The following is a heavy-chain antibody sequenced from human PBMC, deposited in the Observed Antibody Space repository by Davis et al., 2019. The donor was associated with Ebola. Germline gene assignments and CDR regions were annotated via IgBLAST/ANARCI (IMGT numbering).Heavy chain of an antibody. CDR1: GFNFGTYA. J-gene: IGHJ3*02. Sequence: GGSLRLSCAASGFNFGTYAMNWVRQTPGKGLEWVAAISGGGISTYYADSVKGRFTISRDNSNNTVYLHLSSLRADDTAVYYCAKDWVTIFGVVIHDAFDIWGQGTMVTVSS. CDR2: ISGGGIST. V-gene: IGHV3-23*01. CDR3: AKDWVTIFGVVIHDAFDI. D-gene: IGHD3-3*01.